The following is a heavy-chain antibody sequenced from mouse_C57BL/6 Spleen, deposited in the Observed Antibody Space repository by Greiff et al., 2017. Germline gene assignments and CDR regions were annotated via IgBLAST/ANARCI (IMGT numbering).Heavy chain of an antibody. Sequence: QVQLQQPGAELVMPGASVKLSCKASGYTFTSYWMHWVKQRPGQGLEWIGEIDPSDSYTNYNQKFKGKSTLTVDKSSSAAYLQISSLSSEDAAGYYCRRRGAITSVVGGCGGQGATLTVSS. CDR2: IDPSDSYT. J-gene: IGHJ2*01. D-gene: IGHD1-1*01. V-gene: IGHV1-69*01. CDR1: GYTFTSYW. CDR3: RRRGAITSVVGGC.